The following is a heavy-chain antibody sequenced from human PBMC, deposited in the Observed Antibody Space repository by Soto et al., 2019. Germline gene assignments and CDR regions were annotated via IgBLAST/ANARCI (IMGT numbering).Heavy chain of an antibody. Sequence: QVQLVESGGGVVQPGRSLRLSCAASGFTFSSYAMHWVRQAPGKGLEWVAVISYDGSNKYYADSVKGRFTISRDNSXNTLYLKMISLGGDDTAVYYCARVPSSSGRAHFDYWGQGTLVTVSS. J-gene: IGHJ4*02. CDR2: ISYDGSNK. CDR3: ARVPSSSGRAHFDY. D-gene: IGHD2-15*01. V-gene: IGHV3-30-3*01. CDR1: GFTFSSYA.